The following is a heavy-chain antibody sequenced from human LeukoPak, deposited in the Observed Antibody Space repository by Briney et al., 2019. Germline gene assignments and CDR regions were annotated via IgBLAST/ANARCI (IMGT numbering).Heavy chain of an antibody. CDR1: GYTFTGYY. J-gene: IGHJ5*02. Sequence: ASVKVSCKASGYTFTGYYMHWVRQAPGQGLEWMGWINPNSGGTNYAQKFQGRFTMTRDTSISTAYMELSRLRSDDTAVYYCARGIAVAGPDNWFDPWGQGTLVTVSS. D-gene: IGHD6-19*01. CDR3: ARGIAVAGPDNWFDP. CDR2: INPNSGGT. V-gene: IGHV1-2*02.